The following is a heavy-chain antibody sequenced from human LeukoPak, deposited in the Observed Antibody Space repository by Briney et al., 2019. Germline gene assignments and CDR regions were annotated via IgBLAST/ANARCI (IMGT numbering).Heavy chain of an antibody. J-gene: IGHJ4*02. V-gene: IGHV3-23*01. CDR1: GFTFSSYA. D-gene: IGHD6-13*01. CDR2: ISGSGGST. CDR3: AKGPDSWYSDY. Sequence: GGSLRLSCAASGFTFSSYAMSWVRQAPGRGLEWVSAISGSGGSTYYADSVKGRLTISRDNSKNTLYLQMNSLRAEDTAVYYCAKGPDSWYSDYWGQGTLVTVSS.